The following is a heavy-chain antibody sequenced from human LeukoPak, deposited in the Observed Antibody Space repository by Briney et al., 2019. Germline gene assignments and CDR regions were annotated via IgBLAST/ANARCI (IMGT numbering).Heavy chain of an antibody. J-gene: IGHJ3*02. CDR2: ISSSSSYI. CDR3: ARNPKDCSSTSCEFDI. Sequence: GRSLRLSCAASGFTFSSYSMNWVRQAPGKGLEWVSSISSSSSYIYYADSVKGRFTISRDNAKNSLYLQMNSLRAEDTAVYYCARNPKDCSSTSCEFDIWGQGTMVTVSS. V-gene: IGHV3-21*01. D-gene: IGHD2-2*01. CDR1: GFTFSSYS.